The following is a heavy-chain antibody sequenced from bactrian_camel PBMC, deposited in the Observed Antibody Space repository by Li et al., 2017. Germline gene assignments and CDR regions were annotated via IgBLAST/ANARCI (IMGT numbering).Heavy chain of an antibody. D-gene: IGHD6*01. Sequence: HVQLVESGGGSVQAGGSLTLSCTADGPIYSYCLGWLRQAPGGEREGVAAIKSDGSTTYTDAVKGRFTISQDNAKNLLFLQMDSLNPEDTAMYHCGVYDAYGGRCSFREDFYDYWGPGTQVTVS. CDR1: GPIYSYC. CDR2: IKSDGST. CDR3: GVYDAYGGRCSFREDFYDY. V-gene: IGHV3S53*01. J-gene: IGHJ4*01.